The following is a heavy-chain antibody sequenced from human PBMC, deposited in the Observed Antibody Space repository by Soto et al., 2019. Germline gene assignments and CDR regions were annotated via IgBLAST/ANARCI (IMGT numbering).Heavy chain of an antibody. CDR3: AGDSTDGDFVDAFDV. D-gene: IGHD4-17*01. Sequence: ELQLVESGGGLVQPGGSLRLSCAASGFSVSINYVNWVRQAPGKGLECVSVIYSGGTTHYADSVKGRFTISRDTSKNTLYLQMNSLRVEDTAVYYCAGDSTDGDFVDAFDVWGQGTMVTVSS. CDR2: IYSGGTT. V-gene: IGHV3-66*01. J-gene: IGHJ3*01. CDR1: GFSVSINY.